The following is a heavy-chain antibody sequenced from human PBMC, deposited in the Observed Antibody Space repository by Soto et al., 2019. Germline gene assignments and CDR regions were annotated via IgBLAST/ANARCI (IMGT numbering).Heavy chain of an antibody. CDR2: IYNGDST. V-gene: IGHV3-66*01. CDR3: AISLTVGASGPDY. J-gene: IGHJ4*02. Sequence: EVQLVESGGGLVQPGRSLRLSCAASGFTVSTRRMSWVRQAPGEGLEWISVIYNGDSTYYADSVKGRFTVSRDNSKNTLYLQMNIPRAEDTAVYYCAISLTVGASGPDYWGQGTLVTVSS. D-gene: IGHD1-26*01. CDR1: GFTVSTRR.